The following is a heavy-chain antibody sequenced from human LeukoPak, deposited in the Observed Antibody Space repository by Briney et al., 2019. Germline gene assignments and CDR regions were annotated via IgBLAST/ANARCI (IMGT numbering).Heavy chain of an antibody. V-gene: IGHV1-69*04. Sequence: GSSVKVSCKASEGTFSSYAISWVRQAPGQGLEWMGRIIPILGIANYAQKFQGRATITADKSTSTAYMELSSLRSEDTAVYYCAITRLLLWFGECLGYWGQGTLVTVSS. CDR3: AITRLLLWFGECLGY. CDR2: IIPILGIA. D-gene: IGHD3-10*01. J-gene: IGHJ4*02. CDR1: EGTFSSYA.